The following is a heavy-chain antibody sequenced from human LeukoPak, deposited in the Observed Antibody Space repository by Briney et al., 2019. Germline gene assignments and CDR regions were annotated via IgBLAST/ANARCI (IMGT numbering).Heavy chain of an antibody. V-gene: IGHV3-49*04. CDR1: GFIFGDYA. D-gene: IGHD3-9*01. CDR3: TRDENYYDILTGYYYY. Sequence: GGSLRLSCTASGFIFGDYAMSWVRQAPGKGLEWVGFIRSKAYGGTTEYAASVKGRFTISRDDSKSIAYLQMNSLKTEDTAVYYCTRDENYYDILTGYYYYWGQGTLVTVSS. CDR2: IRSKAYGGTT. J-gene: IGHJ4*02.